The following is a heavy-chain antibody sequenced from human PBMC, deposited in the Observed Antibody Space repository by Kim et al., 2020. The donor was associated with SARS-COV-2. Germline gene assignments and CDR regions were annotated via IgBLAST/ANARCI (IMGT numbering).Heavy chain of an antibody. J-gene: IGHJ4*01. CDR1: GASVSSNSAA. V-gene: IGHV6-1*01. D-gene: IGHD6-19*01. CDR3: ARGGVGFTVADFAY. Sequence: SQTLSLTCAISGASVSSNSAAWNWIRQSTSRGLEWLGRTYYRSKWDDDYAVCLKSRITINADTSKNHNSLQLNSVTPEDKAEYYCARGGVGFTVADFAYW. CDR2: TYYRSKWDD.